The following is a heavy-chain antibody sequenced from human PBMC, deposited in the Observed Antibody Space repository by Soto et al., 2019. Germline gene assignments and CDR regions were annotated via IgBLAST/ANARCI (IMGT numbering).Heavy chain of an antibody. CDR2: IYYSGST. D-gene: IGHD6-19*01. CDR1: GGSISSGGYY. Sequence: SETLSLTCTVSGGSISSGGYYWSWIRQHPGKGLEWIGYIYYSGSTYYNPSLKSRVTISVDTSKNQFSLKLSSVTAADTAVYYCAREGKVHSSGWYYFDYWGQGTLVTVS. V-gene: IGHV4-31*03. J-gene: IGHJ4*02. CDR3: AREGKVHSSGWYYFDY.